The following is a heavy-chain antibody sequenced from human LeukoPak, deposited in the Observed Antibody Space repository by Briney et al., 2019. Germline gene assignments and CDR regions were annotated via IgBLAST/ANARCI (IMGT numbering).Heavy chain of an antibody. CDR2: ISSSSSYI. CDR1: GFTFSSYS. D-gene: IGHD4-17*01. Sequence: GGSLRLSCAASGFTFSSYSMNWVRQAPGKGLEWVSSISSSSSYIYYADSVKGRFTISRDNAKNSLYLQMNSLRAEDTAVYYCARDLSYGDYGFDNWGQGTLVSVSS. V-gene: IGHV3-21*01. CDR3: ARDLSYGDYGFDN. J-gene: IGHJ4*02.